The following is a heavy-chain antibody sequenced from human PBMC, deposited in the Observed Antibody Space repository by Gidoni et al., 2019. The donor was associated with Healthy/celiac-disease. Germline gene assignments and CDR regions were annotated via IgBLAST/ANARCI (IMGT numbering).Heavy chain of an antibody. J-gene: IGHJ6*03. CDR3: AKAPLTPSSSSPSSWYSIAYYYYYMDV. V-gene: IGHV3-23*01. CDR2: ISGSGGST. D-gene: IGHD6-13*01. Sequence: EVQLLESGGGLVQPGGSLRLSCAASGSTFSSYAMSWVRQAPGKGLEWVSAISGSGGSTYYADSVKGRFTISRDNSKNTLYLQMNILRAEDTAVYYCAKAPLTPSSSSPSSWYSIAYYYYYMDVWGKGTTVTVSS. CDR1: GSTFSSYA.